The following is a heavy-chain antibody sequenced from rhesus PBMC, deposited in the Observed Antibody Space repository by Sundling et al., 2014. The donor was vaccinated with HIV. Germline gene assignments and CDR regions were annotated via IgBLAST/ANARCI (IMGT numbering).Heavy chain of an antibody. Sequence: QVQLQESGPGLLKPSETLSLTCAVSGGSFSGYYWGWIRQPPGKGLEWIGYISGSSGNTDYNPSLKSRVTISIDTSKNQLTLRLNSVTAADTAVYYCARDPSGPIRLDSWGPGSASPSPQ. CDR1: GGSFSGYY. J-gene: IGHJ6*01. CDR3: ARDPSGPIRLDS. D-gene: IGHD2-21*01. V-gene: IGHV4-165*01. CDR2: ISGSSGNT.